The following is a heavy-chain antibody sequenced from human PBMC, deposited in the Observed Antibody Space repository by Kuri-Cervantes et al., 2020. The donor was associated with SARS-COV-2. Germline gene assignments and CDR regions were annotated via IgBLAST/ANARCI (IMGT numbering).Heavy chain of an antibody. CDR3: ARTGAVAATQINAFDI. V-gene: IGHV4-4*02. CDR1: GGSISSSNW. J-gene: IGHJ3*02. CDR2: IYHSGST. D-gene: IGHD2-15*01. Sequence: GSLRLSCAVSGGSISSSNWWGWVRQPPGKGLEWIGEIYHSGSTNYNPSLKSRVTISVDKSKNQFSLKLSSVTAADTAVYYCARTGAVAATQINAFDIWGQGTMVTVSS.